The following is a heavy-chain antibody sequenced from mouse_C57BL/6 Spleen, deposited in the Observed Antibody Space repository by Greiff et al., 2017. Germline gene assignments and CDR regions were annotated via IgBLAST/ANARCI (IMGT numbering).Heavy chain of an antibody. CDR2: IRLKSDNSAT. CDR1: GFTFSNYW. CDR3: TSMVTTKGGGFAY. Sequence: EVQLVESGGGLVQPGGSMKLSCVASGFTFSNYWMNWVRQSPEKGLEWVAQIRLKSDNSATHYAESVKGRFTISRDDSKSSVYLQMNNLRAEDTGIYYCTSMVTTKGGGFAYWGQGTLVTVSA. D-gene: IGHD2-2*01. J-gene: IGHJ3*01. V-gene: IGHV6-3*01.